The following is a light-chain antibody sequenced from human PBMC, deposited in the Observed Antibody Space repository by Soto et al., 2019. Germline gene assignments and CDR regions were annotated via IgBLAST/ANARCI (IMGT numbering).Light chain of an antibody. J-gene: IGKJ1*01. Sequence: IQTTQSPSTLSASLGDILTSKCPASQSISSWLAWYQQKPGKAPKLLIYDASSLESGVPSRFSGSGSGTEFTLTISSLQPDDFATYYCQQYNSYPWTFGQGTKVDIK. CDR1: QSISSW. CDR3: QQYNSYPWT. CDR2: DAS. V-gene: IGKV1-5*01.